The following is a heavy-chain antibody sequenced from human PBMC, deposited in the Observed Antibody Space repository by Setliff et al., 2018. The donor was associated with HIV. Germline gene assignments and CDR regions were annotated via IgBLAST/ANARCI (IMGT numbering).Heavy chain of an antibody. V-gene: IGHV4-59*01. D-gene: IGHD3-3*01. Sequence: ASETLSLTCTVSGGSISSYYWGWIRQPPGKGLEWIGYIYYSGSTNYNPSLKSRVTISVDTSKNQFSLKLSSVTAADTAVYYCARYYNFWSGPPYNWFDPWGQGTLVTVSS. CDR2: IYYSGST. CDR3: ARYYNFWSGPPYNWFDP. CDR1: GGSISSYY. J-gene: IGHJ5*02.